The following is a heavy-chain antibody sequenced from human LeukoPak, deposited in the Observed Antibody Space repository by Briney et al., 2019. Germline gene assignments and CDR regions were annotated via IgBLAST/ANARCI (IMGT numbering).Heavy chain of an antibody. CDR3: ARDQEGFDY. J-gene: IGHJ4*02. CDR1: GYTLTELS. Sequence: ASVKVSCKVSGYTLTELSMHWVRQAPGQGLEWMGMIYPRDGSTSYAQKFQGRVTVIRDTSTSTVHMELSGLRSEDTAVYYCARDQEGFDYWGQGTLVTVSS. V-gene: IGHV1-46*01. CDR2: IYPRDGST.